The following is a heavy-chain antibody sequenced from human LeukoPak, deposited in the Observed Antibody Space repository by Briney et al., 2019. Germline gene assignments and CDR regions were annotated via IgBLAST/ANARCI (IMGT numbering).Heavy chain of an antibody. CDR3: ARARYSYTGIIDY. V-gene: IGHV3-74*01. CDR2: INTDGTST. J-gene: IGHJ4*02. D-gene: IGHD5-18*01. Sequence: GGSLRLSCAASGFTFTDYWMHWVRQAPGKGLVWVSRINTDGTSTKYAESVKGRITISRDNARNTVYLQLNSLRAEDTAVYYCARARYSYTGIIDYWGQGTLVTASS. CDR1: GFTFTDYW.